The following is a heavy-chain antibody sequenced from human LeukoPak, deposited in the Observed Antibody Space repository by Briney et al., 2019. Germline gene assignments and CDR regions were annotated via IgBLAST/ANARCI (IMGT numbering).Heavy chain of an antibody. CDR2: IYYSGST. CDR3: ASSSTAMVTPFDY. Sequence: PSETLSLTCTVSGGSISSGSYYWGWIRQPPGKGLEWIGSIYYSGSTYYNPSLKSRVTISVDTSKNQFSLKLSSVTAADTAVYYCASSSTAMVTPFDYWGQGTLVTVSS. CDR1: GGSISSGSYY. J-gene: IGHJ4*02. D-gene: IGHD5-18*01. V-gene: IGHV4-39*01.